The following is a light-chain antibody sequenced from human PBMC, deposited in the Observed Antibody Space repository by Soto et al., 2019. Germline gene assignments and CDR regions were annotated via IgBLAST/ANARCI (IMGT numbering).Light chain of an antibody. CDR3: QEYNNWPPL. J-gene: IGKJ1*01. Sequence: EIVMTQSPATLSVSPGERATLSCRASQSVSSNLAWYQQKPGQAPRLLIYGASTRATGIPARFSGSGSGTGFTLTISSLQAEDFAVCYCQEYNNWPPLFGQGTKVEIK. V-gene: IGKV3-15*01. CDR1: QSVSSN. CDR2: GAS.